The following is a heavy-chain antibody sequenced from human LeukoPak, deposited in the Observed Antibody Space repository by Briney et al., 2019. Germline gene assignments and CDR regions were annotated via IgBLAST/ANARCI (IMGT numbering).Heavy chain of an antibody. V-gene: IGHV3-33*01. Sequence: GGSLRLSCAASGFTFSGYAMHWVRQAPGKGLEWVAVIWHDGDNKYYADSVKGRFTISRDNSKNTLYVQMNSLRAEDTAVYYCARDGGDSGTYPLYYFDYWGQGTLVTVSS. CDR1: GFTFSGYA. D-gene: IGHD1-26*01. J-gene: IGHJ4*02. CDR3: ARDGGDSGTYPLYYFDY. CDR2: IWHDGDNK.